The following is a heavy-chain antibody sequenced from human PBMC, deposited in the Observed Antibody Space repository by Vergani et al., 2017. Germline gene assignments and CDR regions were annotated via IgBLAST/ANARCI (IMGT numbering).Heavy chain of an antibody. CDR2: IYHSGST. Sequence: QVQLQESGPGLVKPSQTLSLTCTVSGGSISSGSYYWSWIRQPAGKGLEWIGSIYHSGSTYYNPSLKSRVTISVDTSKNQFSLKLSSVTAADTAVYYCARHSPRLLWFGEPRGFDPWGQGTLVTVSS. D-gene: IGHD3-10*01. J-gene: IGHJ5*02. V-gene: IGHV4-61*02. CDR3: ARHSPRLLWFGEPRGFDP. CDR1: GGSISSGSYY.